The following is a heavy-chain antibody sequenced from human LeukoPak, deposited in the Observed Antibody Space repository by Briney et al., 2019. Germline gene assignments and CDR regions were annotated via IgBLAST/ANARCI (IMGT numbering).Heavy chain of an antibody. V-gene: IGHV3-23*01. CDR2: ISGSGGST. CDR3: ALTPRVY. CDR1: GFTFSSYA. J-gene: IGHJ4*02. Sequence: GGSLRLSCAASGFTFSSYAMSWVRQAPGKGLEWVSGISGSGGSTYYADSVKGRFTISRDNSKNTLYLQMNSLKVEDTAVYYWALTPRVYWGRGPLVPVPS.